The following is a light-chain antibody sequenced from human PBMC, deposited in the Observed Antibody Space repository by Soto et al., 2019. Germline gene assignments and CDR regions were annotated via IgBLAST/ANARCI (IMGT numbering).Light chain of an antibody. V-gene: IGKV3-15*01. Sequence: EIVMTQSPATLSVSPGERVTLSCRASDSLSTYLAWYQQKPGQTPRLLIYGASTKATGIPARFIGSGSATDFTLTISSLQSEDFAVYYCQSYNDWPFTFGQGTKLEI. CDR1: DSLSTY. CDR3: QSYNDWPFT. J-gene: IGKJ2*01. CDR2: GAS.